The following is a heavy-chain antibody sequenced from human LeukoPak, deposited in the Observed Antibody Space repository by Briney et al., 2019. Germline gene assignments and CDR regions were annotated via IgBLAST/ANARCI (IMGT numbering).Heavy chain of an antibody. CDR2: IRSKANSYAT. J-gene: IGHJ4*02. V-gene: IGHV3-73*01. CDR1: GFTFSDSA. D-gene: IGHD3-10*01. Sequence: QSGGSLKLSCAASGFTFSDSAMHWVRQASGKGLEWAGRIRSKANSYATAYAASVEGRFIISRDDSKNTVYLQMNSLKTDDTAVYYCANRGDQHYWGQGTLVTVSS. CDR3: ANRGDQHY.